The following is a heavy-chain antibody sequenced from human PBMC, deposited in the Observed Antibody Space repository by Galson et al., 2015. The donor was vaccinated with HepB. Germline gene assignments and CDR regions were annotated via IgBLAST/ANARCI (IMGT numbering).Heavy chain of an antibody. CDR2: ISAYNGNT. CDR1: GSTFTNYG. J-gene: IGHJ4*02. CDR3: ARPDGYYYGSGSYYMDY. D-gene: IGHD3-10*01. V-gene: IGHV1-18*01. Sequence: SVTVSCKASGSTFTNYGTSWVRQAPGQGLEWMGWISAYNGNTNYAQKLQGRVTMTTDRSTSTAYMELRSLRSDDTAVYYCARPDGYYYGSGSYYMDYWGQGTLVTVSS.